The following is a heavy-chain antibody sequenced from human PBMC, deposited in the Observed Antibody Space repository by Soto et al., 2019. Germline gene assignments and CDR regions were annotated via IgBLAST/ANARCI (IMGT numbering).Heavy chain of an antibody. D-gene: IGHD6-13*01. V-gene: IGHV6-1*01. CDR1: GDSVSSNSAA. J-gene: IGHJ6*02. CDR3: ARVLYSSSWYGYYYVMDV. CDR2: TYYRSKWYN. Sequence: SQTLSLTCVISGDSVSSNSAAWNWIRQSPSRGLEWLGRTYYRSKWYNDYAVSVKSRITINPDTSKNQFSLQLNSVTPEDTAVYYCARVLYSSSWYGYYYVMDVWGQGTTVTVSS.